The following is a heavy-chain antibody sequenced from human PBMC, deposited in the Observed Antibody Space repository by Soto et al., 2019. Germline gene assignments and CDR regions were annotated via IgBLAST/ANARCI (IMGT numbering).Heavy chain of an antibody. CDR2: ISSTSSTI. Sequence: GGSLRLSCAASEFTFSSYAMSWVRQAPGKGLEWVSYISSTSSTIYYADSVKGRFTISRDNAKNSLYLQMNSLRAEDTAVYYCAREWEPDAFDIWGQGTMVTVSS. CDR3: AREWEPDAFDI. D-gene: IGHD1-26*01. CDR1: EFTFSSYA. J-gene: IGHJ3*02. V-gene: IGHV3-48*01.